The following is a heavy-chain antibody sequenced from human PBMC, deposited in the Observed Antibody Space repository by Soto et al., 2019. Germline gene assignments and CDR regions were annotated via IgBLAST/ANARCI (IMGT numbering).Heavy chain of an antibody. D-gene: IGHD5-12*01. V-gene: IGHV4-39*02. J-gene: IGHJ4*02. Sequence: QLQLQESGPGLVKPSETLSLTCTVSGGSISSSSYYWGWIRQPPGKGLEWIGSIYYSGSTYYNPSLKTRVTISVATSKNHFSLKLSSVTAADTAVYYCARLGYSGYVGTFDYWGQGTLVTVSS. CDR3: ARLGYSGYVGTFDY. CDR2: IYYSGST. CDR1: GGSISSSSYY.